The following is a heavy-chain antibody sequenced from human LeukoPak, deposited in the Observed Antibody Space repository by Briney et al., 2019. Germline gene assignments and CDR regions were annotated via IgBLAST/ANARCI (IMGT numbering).Heavy chain of an antibody. Sequence: GGSLRLSCAASGFTFSDYYMSWIRQAPGKGLGWVSYISSSSSYTNYADSVKGRFTISRDNAKNSLYLQMNSLRAEDTAVYYCAREIVGAIDYWGQGTLVTVSS. CDR3: AREIVGAIDY. CDR1: GFTFSDYY. D-gene: IGHD1-26*01. CDR2: ISSSSSYT. V-gene: IGHV3-11*06. J-gene: IGHJ4*02.